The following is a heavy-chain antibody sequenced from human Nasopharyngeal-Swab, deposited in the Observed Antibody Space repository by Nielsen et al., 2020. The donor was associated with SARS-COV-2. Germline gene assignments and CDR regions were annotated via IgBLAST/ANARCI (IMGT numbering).Heavy chain of an antibody. CDR1: GFTFSSYA. CDR3: ARELTNYYDSSGYLDY. J-gene: IGHJ4*02. V-gene: IGHV3-30-3*01. D-gene: IGHD3-22*01. Sequence: GGPLRLSCAASGFTFSSYAMHWVRQAPGKGLEWVAVISYDGSNKYYADSVKGRFTISRDNSKNTLYLQMNSLRAEDTAVYYCARELTNYYDSSGYLDYWGQGTLVTVSS. CDR2: ISYDGSNK.